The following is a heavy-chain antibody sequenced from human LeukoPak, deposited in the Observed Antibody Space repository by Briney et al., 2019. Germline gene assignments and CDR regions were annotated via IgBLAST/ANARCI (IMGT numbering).Heavy chain of an antibody. Sequence: PSETLSLTCTVSGYSISSGYYWSWIRQPPGKGLEWIGEINHSGSTNYNPSLKSRVTISIDTSKNQFSLKLSSVTAADTAVYYCARTSSSSRAPFDYWGQGALVTVSS. CDR1: GYSISSGYY. CDR3: ARTSSSSRAPFDY. V-gene: IGHV4-38-2*02. D-gene: IGHD6-6*01. J-gene: IGHJ4*02. CDR2: INHSGST.